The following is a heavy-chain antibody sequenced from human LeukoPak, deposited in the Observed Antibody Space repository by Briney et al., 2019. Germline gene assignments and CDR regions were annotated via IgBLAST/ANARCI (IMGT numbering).Heavy chain of an antibody. D-gene: IGHD3-3*01. V-gene: IGHV4-34*01. CDR3: ARDRGLVFGVATPYRNWFDP. CDR2: INHSGST. J-gene: IGHJ5*02. Sequence: SETLSLTCAVYGGSFSGYYWSWIRQPPGKGLEWIGEINHSGSTNYNPSLKSRVTISVDTSKNQFSLKLSSVTAADTAAYYCARDRGLVFGVATPYRNWFDPWGQGTLVTVSS. CDR1: GGSFSGYY.